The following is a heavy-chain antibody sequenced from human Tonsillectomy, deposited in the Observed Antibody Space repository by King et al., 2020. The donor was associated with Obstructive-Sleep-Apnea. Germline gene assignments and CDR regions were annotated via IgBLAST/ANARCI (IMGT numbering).Heavy chain of an antibody. CDR2: IKSKTDGGTT. D-gene: IGHD1-1*01. CDR3: CGADPLNWNSYYYGMDA. CDR1: GFTFSNAW. Sequence: VQLVESGGGLVKPGGSLRLSCAASGFTFSNAWMSWVRQAPGKGLEWVGRIKSKTDGGTTDYAAPVKGRFTISRDDSKNTLYLQMNSLKTEDTAVYYCCGADPLNWNSYYYGMDAWGQGTTVTVSS. J-gene: IGHJ6*02. V-gene: IGHV3-15*01.